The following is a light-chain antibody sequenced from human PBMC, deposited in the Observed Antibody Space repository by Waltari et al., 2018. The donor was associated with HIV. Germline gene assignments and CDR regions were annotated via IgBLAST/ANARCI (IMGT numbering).Light chain of an antibody. CDR3: SSYAGSNNRWV. Sequence: ALTRPPSASGSPAQSVTISCTAAGSDVGGYHYIPCYQHHPGKAPKLMIYEVSKRPSGVPDRVSGSKSGSTASLTVSGLQAEDEADYYCSSYAGSNNRWVFGGGTKLTAL. J-gene: IGLJ3*02. CDR1: GSDVGGYHY. CDR2: EVS. V-gene: IGLV2-8*01.